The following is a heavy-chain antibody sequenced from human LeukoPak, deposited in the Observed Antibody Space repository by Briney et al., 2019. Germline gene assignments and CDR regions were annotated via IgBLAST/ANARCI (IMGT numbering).Heavy chain of an antibody. V-gene: IGHV3-23*01. CDR3: ARYRYSSGWYYFEH. J-gene: IGHJ4*02. CDR2: ISGSGDST. Sequence: GGSLRLSCAASGFTFSSYAMSWVRQAPGKRLEWVSAISGSGDSTYYADSVKGRFTISRDNSKNTLYLQMKSLRAEDTAVYYCARYRYSSGWYYFEHWGQGILVTVSS. CDR1: GFTFSSYA. D-gene: IGHD6-19*01.